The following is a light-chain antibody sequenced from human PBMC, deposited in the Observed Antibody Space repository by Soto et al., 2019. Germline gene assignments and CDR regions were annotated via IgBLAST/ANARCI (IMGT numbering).Light chain of an antibody. V-gene: IGKV1-39*01. CDR2: AAS. CDR1: QRIISY. Sequence: DIQMTQSPSSLSASVGERVTITCRASQRIISYLNWYQQKPGKAPKLLIYAASSLQSGVPSRFSGSGSGTDFTLTISSLQPEDFATYYCQQSYSTPWTFGQGTKVDI. CDR3: QQSYSTPWT. J-gene: IGKJ1*01.